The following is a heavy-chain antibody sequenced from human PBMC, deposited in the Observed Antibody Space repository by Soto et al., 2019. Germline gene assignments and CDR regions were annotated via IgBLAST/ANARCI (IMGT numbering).Heavy chain of an antibody. CDR2: IYHSGST. Sequence: SSETPSLTRAVSGGSISSSNWWGWVRQPPGEGLGWIGEIYHSGSTNYNPSLKSRVTISVDKSKNQFSLNLSSVTAADTAVYYCARKVGGYRGYDLFSYYYGMDVWGQGTTVTVSS. V-gene: IGHV4-4*02. CDR3: ARKVGGYRGYDLFSYYYGMDV. J-gene: IGHJ6*02. D-gene: IGHD5-12*01. CDR1: GGSISSSNW.